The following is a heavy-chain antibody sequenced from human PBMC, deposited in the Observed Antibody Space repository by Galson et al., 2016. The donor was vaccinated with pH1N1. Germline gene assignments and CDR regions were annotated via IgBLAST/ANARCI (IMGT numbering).Heavy chain of an antibody. D-gene: IGHD3-16*01. J-gene: IGHJ4*02. Sequence: SVKVSCKASGYTFTSYAIHWVRQAPGQRLEWMGWINTGSGYTKYSQKFHDRITITKDTSASTVYLELSSLRSEYTAVYYCGRDGLTMITFGVPGNYFDYWGQGTLVTVSS. CDR2: INTGSGYT. V-gene: IGHV1-3*04. CDR3: GRDGLTMITFGVPGNYFDY. CDR1: GYTFTSYA.